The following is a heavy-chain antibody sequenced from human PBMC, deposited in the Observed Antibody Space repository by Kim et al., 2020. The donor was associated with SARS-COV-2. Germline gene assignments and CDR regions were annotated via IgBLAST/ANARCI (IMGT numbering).Heavy chain of an antibody. J-gene: IGHJ6*02. CDR1: GYTFTSYD. V-gene: IGHV1-8*01. D-gene: IGHD1-1*01. CDR2: MNPNSGNT. CDR3: ARDALDLYYYYGMDV. Sequence: ASVKVSCKASGYTFTSYDINWVRQATGQGLEWMGCMNPNSGNTGYAQKFQGRVTMTRNTSISTAYMELSSLRSEDTAVYYCARDALDLYYYYGMDVWGQGTTVTVSS.